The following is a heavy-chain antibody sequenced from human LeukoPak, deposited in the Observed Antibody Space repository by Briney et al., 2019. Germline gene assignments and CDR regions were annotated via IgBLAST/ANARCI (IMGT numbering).Heavy chain of an antibody. CDR1: GFAFANYA. D-gene: IGHD6-13*01. CDR2: ISGSGGST. V-gene: IGHV3-23*01. Sequence: PGGSLRLFCAASGFAFANYAMSWVRQAPGKGLEWVSSISGSGGSTYYADSVRGRFTISRDNSKNTLYLQVNSLRAEDTAVYYCAKGRIAALYCLDYWGQGTLVTVSS. CDR3: AKGRIAALYCLDY. J-gene: IGHJ4*02.